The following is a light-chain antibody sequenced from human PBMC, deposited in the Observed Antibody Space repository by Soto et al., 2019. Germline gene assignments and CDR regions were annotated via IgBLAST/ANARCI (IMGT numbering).Light chain of an antibody. Sequence: QSALTQPASVSGSPGQSITISCTGTSSDVGGYNYVSWYQQHPGKAPKLMIYDVSNRPSGVSNRFSGSKSGNTASLTIYGLQAEDEADYYCSSYTSSSTRVVFGGGTQLPVL. CDR2: DVS. J-gene: IGLJ2*01. CDR3: SSYTSSSTRVV. CDR1: SSDVGGYNY. V-gene: IGLV2-14*01.